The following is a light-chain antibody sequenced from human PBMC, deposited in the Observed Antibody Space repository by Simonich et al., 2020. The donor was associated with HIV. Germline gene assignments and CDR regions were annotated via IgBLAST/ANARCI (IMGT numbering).Light chain of an antibody. CDR2: CAS. V-gene: IGKV3-15*01. CDR1: QSVSSD. CDR3: QQHNNWPT. Sequence: EIVMTQSPATLSVSPGERATRPCRARQSVSSDLAGYQQKPGQAPRLLIYCASTRATGVPARFSGSGSGTEFTLTISSLQSEDFAVYYCQQHNNWPTFDQGTKLEIK. J-gene: IGKJ2*01.